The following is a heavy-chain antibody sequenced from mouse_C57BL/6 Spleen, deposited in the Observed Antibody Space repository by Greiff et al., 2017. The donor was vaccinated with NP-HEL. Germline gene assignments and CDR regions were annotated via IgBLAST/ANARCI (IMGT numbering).Heavy chain of an antibody. CDR1: GFSLTSYG. CDR3: AREYYGSRGYYAMDY. Sequence: VQRVESGPGLVAPSQSLSITCTVSGFSLTSYGVHWVRQPPGKGLEWLVVIWSDGSTTYNTALKSRLSISKDNSKSQVFLKMNSLQTDDTAMYYWAREYYGSRGYYAMDYWGQGTSVTVSS. D-gene: IGHD1-1*01. V-gene: IGHV2-6*03. CDR2: IWSDGST. J-gene: IGHJ4*01.